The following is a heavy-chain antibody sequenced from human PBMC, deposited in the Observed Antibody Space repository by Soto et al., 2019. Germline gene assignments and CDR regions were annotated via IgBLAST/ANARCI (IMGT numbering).Heavy chain of an antibody. CDR2: IYYSGST. D-gene: IGHD3-22*01. J-gene: IGHJ5*02. CDR3: ARMADYYDSSGYVNWFDP. CDR1: GGSISSYY. V-gene: IGHV4-59*01. Sequence: SETLSLTCTVSGGSISSYYWSWIRQPPGKGLEWIGYIYYSGSTNFNPSLKSRVTISVDTSKNQISLKLSSVTAADTAVYYCARMADYYDSSGYVNWFDPWGQGTLVTVSS.